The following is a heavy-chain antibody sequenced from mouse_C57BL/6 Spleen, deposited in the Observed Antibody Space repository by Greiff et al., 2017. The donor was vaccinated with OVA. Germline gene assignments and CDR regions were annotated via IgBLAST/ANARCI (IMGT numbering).Heavy chain of an antibody. CDR1: GYTFTDYN. CDR2: INPNNGGT. CDR3: AREGHYAMDY. Sequence: EVQLQQSGPELVKPGASVKIPCKASGYTFTDYNMDWVKQSHGKSLEWIGDINPNNGGTIYNQKFKGKATLTVDKSSSTAYMELRSLTSEDTAVYYCAREGHYAMDYWGQGTSVTVSS. V-gene: IGHV1-18*01. J-gene: IGHJ4*01.